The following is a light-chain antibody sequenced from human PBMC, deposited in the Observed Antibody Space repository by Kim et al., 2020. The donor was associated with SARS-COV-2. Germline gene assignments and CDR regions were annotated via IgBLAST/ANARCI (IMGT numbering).Light chain of an antibody. CDR3: NSRDSSGNHYV. CDR1: SLRSYY. V-gene: IGLV3-19*01. Sequence: VALGQTVRITCQGDSLRSYYASWYQQKPGQAPVLVIYGKNNRPSGIPDRFSGSSSGNTASLTITGAQAEDEADYYCNSRDSSGNHYVFGTGTKVT. CDR2: GKN. J-gene: IGLJ1*01.